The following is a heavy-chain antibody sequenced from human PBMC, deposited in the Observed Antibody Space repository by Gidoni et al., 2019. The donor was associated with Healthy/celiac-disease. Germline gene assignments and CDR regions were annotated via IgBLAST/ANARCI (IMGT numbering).Heavy chain of an antibody. V-gene: IGHV3-33*01. D-gene: IGHD1-26*01. J-gene: IGHJ3*02. CDR3: ASSHRIAGDAFDI. Sequence: QVQLVESGGGVVQPGRSLRLPCAASGFPFSSYGMHWVRQAPGKGLEWVAVIWYDGSNKYYADSVKGRFTISRDNSKNTLYLQMNSLRAEDTAVYYCASSHRIAGDAFDIWGQGTMVTVSS. CDR1: GFPFSSYG. CDR2: IWYDGSNK.